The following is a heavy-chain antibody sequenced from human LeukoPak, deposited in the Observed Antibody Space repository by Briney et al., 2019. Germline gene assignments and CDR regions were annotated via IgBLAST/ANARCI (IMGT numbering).Heavy chain of an antibody. CDR1: GYTFTTSW. CDR3: ARPHTLDRTTKYYFDY. Sequence: GESLKVSCKVSGYTFTTSWIGWVRQMPGKGLEWMGIVYPGDSDTRYSPSLQGQVTISADKSINTAYLQWSSLKASDTAMYYCARPHTLDRTTKYYFDYWGQGTLVTVSS. D-gene: IGHD1-26*01. V-gene: IGHV5-51*01. CDR2: VYPGDSDT. J-gene: IGHJ4*02.